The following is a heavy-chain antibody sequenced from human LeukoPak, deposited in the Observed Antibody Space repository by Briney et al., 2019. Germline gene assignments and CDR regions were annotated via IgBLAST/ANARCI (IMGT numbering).Heavy chain of an antibody. Sequence: GSLRLSCAASGFPFSSYAMSWVRQAPGKGLEWVANIKQDGSEKYYVDSVKGRFTISRDNAKNSLYLQMNSLRAEDTAVYYCVSHGGKGFDYWGQGTLVTVSS. J-gene: IGHJ4*02. CDR1: GFPFSSYA. V-gene: IGHV3-7*03. CDR3: VSHGGKGFDY. D-gene: IGHD4-23*01. CDR2: IKQDGSEK.